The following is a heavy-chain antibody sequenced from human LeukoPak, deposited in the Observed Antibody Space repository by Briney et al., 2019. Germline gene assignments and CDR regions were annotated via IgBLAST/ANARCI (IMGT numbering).Heavy chain of an antibody. J-gene: IGHJ3*02. D-gene: IGHD3-10*01. CDR1: GGSISSSNW. CDR3: AVGGVYLRGGAEAFDI. CDR2: IYHSGST. Sequence: SGTLSLTCAVSGGSISSSNWWSWVRQPPGKGLEWIGEIYHSGSTNYNPSLESRVTISVDKSKNQFSLKLSSVTAADTAVYYCAVGGVYLRGGAEAFDIWGQGTMVTVSS. V-gene: IGHV4-4*02.